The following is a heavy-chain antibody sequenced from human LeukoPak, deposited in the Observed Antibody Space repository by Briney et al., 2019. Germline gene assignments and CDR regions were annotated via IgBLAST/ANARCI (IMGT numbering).Heavy chain of an antibody. CDR3: ARGQGATVPQVGKNWFDP. V-gene: IGHV4-34*01. J-gene: IGHJ5*02. CDR1: IDSFSNYH. CDR2: VNESGGT. D-gene: IGHD1-26*01. Sequence: SETLSLTCAIYIDSFSNYHWNWIRQTPAKGMEWIGEVNESGGTNISPSLRSRVILSVDTSKNQFSLKLISVTVADTAIYYCARGQGATVPQVGKNWFDPWGQGTRVTVSS.